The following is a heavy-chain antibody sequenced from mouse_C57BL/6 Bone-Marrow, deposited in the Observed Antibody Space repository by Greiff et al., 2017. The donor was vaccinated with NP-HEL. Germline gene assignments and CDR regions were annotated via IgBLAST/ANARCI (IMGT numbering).Heavy chain of an antibody. CDR3: AREGNWSYFDY. V-gene: IGHV1-15*01. Sequence: VQLQQSGAELVRPGASVTLSCKASGYTFTDYEMHWVKQTPVHGLEWIGAIDPETGGTAYNQKFKGKAILTADKSSSTAYMQLNSLTSEDSAVYFCAREGNWSYFDYWGQGTTLTVSS. J-gene: IGHJ2*01. D-gene: IGHD4-1*01. CDR2: IDPETGGT. CDR1: GYTFTDYE.